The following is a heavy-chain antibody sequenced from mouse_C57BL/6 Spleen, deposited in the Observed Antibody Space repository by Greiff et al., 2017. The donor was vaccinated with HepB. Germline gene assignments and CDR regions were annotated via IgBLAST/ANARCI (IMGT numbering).Heavy chain of an antibody. CDR1: GYAFSSSW. Sequence: QVQLQQSGPELVKPGASVKISCKASGYAFSSSWMNWVKQRPGKGLEWIGRIYPGDGDTNYNGKFKGKATLTADKSSSTAYMQLSSLTSEDSAVYFCARQDIYYYGSPSYYFDYWGQGTTLTVSS. V-gene: IGHV1-82*01. J-gene: IGHJ2*01. D-gene: IGHD1-1*01. CDR2: IYPGDGDT. CDR3: ARQDIYYYGSPSYYFDY.